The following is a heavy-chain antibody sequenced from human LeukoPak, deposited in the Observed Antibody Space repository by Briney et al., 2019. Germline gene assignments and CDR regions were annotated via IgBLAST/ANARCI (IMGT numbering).Heavy chain of an antibody. J-gene: IGHJ5*02. Sequence: SETLSLTCTVSGGSISNYFWSWVRQPAGKGLEWIGRIYSTGRSDYNPSLKSRITMSVDTSKNQVSLKLTSVTAADTAVYYCATSRFSGGLGRFDPWGQGTLVTVSS. D-gene: IGHD3-10*01. CDR2: IYSTGRS. CDR3: ATSRFSGGLGRFDP. CDR1: GGSISNYF. V-gene: IGHV4-4*07.